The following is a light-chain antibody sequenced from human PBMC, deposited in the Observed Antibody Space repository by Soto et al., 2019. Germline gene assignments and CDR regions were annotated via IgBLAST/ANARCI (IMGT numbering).Light chain of an antibody. V-gene: IGKV3-20*01. CDR1: QSVGSSY. Sequence: EIVLTQSPGTLSLSPGERATLSCRASQSVGSSYLAWYQQKPGQAPRLLIYGASSRATGIPDRFSGSGSGTDFTLTISRLAPEDFAVYYCQQYGSSAYTFGQGTKREIK. J-gene: IGKJ2*01. CDR2: GAS. CDR3: QQYGSSAYT.